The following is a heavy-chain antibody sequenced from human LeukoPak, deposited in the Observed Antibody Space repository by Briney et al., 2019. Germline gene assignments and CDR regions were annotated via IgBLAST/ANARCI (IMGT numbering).Heavy chain of an antibody. V-gene: IGHV3-23*01. CDR3: TTLGAFDY. CDR1: GFTFSSYA. Sequence: GGSLRLSCAASGFTFSSYAMSWVRQAPGKGLEWVSVISGSGGSTSYADSVKGRFTISRDNSMNTLYLQMNSLRAEDTAVYYCTTLGAFDYWGQGTLVTVSS. CDR2: ISGSGGST. D-gene: IGHD3-16*01. J-gene: IGHJ4*02.